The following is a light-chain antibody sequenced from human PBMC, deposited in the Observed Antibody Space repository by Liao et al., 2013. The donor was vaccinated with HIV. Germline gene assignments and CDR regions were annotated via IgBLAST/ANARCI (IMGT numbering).Light chain of an antibody. Sequence: SYELTQTPSVSVSPGQTATITCSGDQLGDKYVSWYQKKPGQSPVLVIYQDTKRPPRIPERLAGANSGSTATLTISGARRLWMRLTIFVQAWDSSSHVVFGGGT. J-gene: IGLJ2*01. CDR3: QAWDSSSHVV. CDR2: QDT. CDR1: QLGDKY. V-gene: IGLV3-1*01.